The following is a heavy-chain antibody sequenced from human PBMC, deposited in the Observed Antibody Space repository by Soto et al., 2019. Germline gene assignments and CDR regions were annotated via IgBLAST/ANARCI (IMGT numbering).Heavy chain of an antibody. CDR2: ISTGGAYM. CDR1: GFTFRNYN. Sequence: EVQLVESGGGLVKAGGSLRLFCTASGFTFRNYNMNWVRQAPGKGLEWVSSISTGGAYMFYADSVKGRFTISRDNAQNSLFLQMVSPRAEDTDVYYCARDIASPGGDYFDSWGQGTLVTVSS. J-gene: IGHJ4*02. D-gene: IGHD2-21*01. V-gene: IGHV3-21*06. CDR3: ARDIASPGGDYFDS.